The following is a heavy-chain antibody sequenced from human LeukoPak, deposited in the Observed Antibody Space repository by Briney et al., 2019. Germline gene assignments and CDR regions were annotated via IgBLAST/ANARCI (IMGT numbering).Heavy chain of an antibody. Sequence: ASVKVSCKASGYTFTSYGISWVRQAPGQGLEWMGWISAYNGNTNYAQKLQGRVTMTTDTSTSTAYMELRSLRSDDTAVYYCARVFSPFLPAAPYYFDYWGQGTLVTVSS. J-gene: IGHJ4*02. CDR2: ISAYNGNT. CDR1: GYTFTSYG. D-gene: IGHD2-2*01. CDR3: ARVFSPFLPAAPYYFDY. V-gene: IGHV1-18*04.